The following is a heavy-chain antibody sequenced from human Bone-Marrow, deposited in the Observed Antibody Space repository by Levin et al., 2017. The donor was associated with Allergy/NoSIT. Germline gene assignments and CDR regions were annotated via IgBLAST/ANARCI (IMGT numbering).Heavy chain of an antibody. CDR2: IYTSGST. Sequence: SQTLSLTCTVSGGSISSGSYYWSWIRQPAGKGLEWIGRIYTSGSTNYNPSLKSRVTISVDTSKNQFSLKLSSVTAADTAVYYCAVGWFGGSYYYMDVWGKGTTVTVSS. D-gene: IGHD3-10*01. CDR3: AVGWFGGSYYYMDV. CDR1: GGSISSGSYY. V-gene: IGHV4-61*02. J-gene: IGHJ6*03.